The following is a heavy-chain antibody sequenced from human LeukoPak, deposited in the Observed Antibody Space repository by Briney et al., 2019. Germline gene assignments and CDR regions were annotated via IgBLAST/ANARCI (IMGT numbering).Heavy chain of an antibody. V-gene: IGHV3-64D*09. CDR1: GFIFSDYG. CDR3: APLGRDASNQIYYN. CDR2: IGASAYTT. D-gene: IGHD3-10*01. Sequence: PGGSLRLSCSVSGFIFSDYGFHWVRQAPGKGLEFVSAIGASAYTTYYTDSVKGRFAISRDNSKNTLYLQMGSLRDEDTAVYYCAPLGRDASNQIYYNWGQGTLVSVSS. J-gene: IGHJ4*02.